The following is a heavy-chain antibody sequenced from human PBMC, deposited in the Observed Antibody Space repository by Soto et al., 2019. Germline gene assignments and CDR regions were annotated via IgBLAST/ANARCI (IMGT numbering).Heavy chain of an antibody. V-gene: IGHV3-23*01. CDR1: GFTFNNYA. D-gene: IGHD6-6*01. CDR2: ISGSGSST. J-gene: IGHJ3*02. Sequence: GGSLRLSCAASGFTFNNYAMSWVRQTPEKGLEWVSAISGSGSSTYYADSVRGRFTISRDNFKNTLYLQMNSLRAEDTAVYYCAKHEYSSPGYDIWGQGTMVNVSS. CDR3: AKHEYSSPGYDI.